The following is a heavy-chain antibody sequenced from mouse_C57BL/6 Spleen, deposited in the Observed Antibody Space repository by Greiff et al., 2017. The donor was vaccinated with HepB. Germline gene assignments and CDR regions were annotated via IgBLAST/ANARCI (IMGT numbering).Heavy chain of an antibody. V-gene: IGHV8-8*01. CDR3: ARPQTAQAAYYFDY. CDR2: IWWDDDK. D-gene: IGHD3-2*02. CDR1: GFSLSTFGMG. Sequence: QVTLKESGPGILQPSQTLSLTCSFSGFSLSTFGMGVGWIRQPSGKGLEWLAHIWWDDDKYYNPALKSRLTISKDTSKNHVFLKIANVDTADTATYYCARPQTAQAAYYFDYWGQGTTLTVSS. J-gene: IGHJ2*01.